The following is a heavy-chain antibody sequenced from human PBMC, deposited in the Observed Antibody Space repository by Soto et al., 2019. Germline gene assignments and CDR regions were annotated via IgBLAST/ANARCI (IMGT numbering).Heavy chain of an antibody. Sequence: QLQLQESGPGLVKPSETLSLTCNVSGVSISDTSYYWGWIRQPPGKGLERIGTVYFNGKTFYNPSLKSRLTISVDRSKNQISLRLTSVTAADTAVYYCARQASYWGQGTLVAVSS. J-gene: IGHJ4*02. CDR1: GVSISDTSYY. CDR3: ARQASY. V-gene: IGHV4-39*01. CDR2: VYFNGKT.